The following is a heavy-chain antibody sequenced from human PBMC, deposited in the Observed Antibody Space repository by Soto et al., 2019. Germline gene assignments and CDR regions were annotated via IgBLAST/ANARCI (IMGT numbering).Heavy chain of an antibody. CDR2: IYPGDSDT. Sequence: PGESLKISCKGSGYSFTSYWIGWVRQMPGKGLEWMGIIYPGDSDTRYSPSFQGQVTISADKSISTAYLQWSSLKASDTAMYYCARSYCGGDCYSAWFDPWGQGTLVTVSS. CDR3: ARSYCGGDCYSAWFDP. CDR1: GYSFTSYW. D-gene: IGHD2-21*02. J-gene: IGHJ5*02. V-gene: IGHV5-51*01.